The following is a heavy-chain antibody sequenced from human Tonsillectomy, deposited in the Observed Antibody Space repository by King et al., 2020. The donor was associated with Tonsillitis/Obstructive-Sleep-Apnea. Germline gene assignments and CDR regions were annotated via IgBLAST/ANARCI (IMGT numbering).Heavy chain of an antibody. CDR1: GFTFSSYS. CDR2: ISSSSSYI. D-gene: IGHD3-3*01. J-gene: IGHJ4*02. CDR3: ARDHWSGTYYFDY. V-gene: IGHV3-21*01. Sequence: EVQLVESGGGLVKPGGSLRLSCAASGFTFSSYSMNWVRQAPGKGLEWVSSISSSSSYIYYADAVKGPFTISRDNAKKLLYLQMNSLRAEYTAVYYCARDHWSGTYYFDYWGQGTLVTVSS.